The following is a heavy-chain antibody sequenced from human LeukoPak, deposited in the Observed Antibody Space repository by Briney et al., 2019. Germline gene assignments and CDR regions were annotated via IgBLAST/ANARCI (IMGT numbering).Heavy chain of an antibody. V-gene: IGHV3-23*01. CDR1: GFTFSDFA. J-gene: IGHJ4*02. CDR2: IIDNGFTT. D-gene: IGHD2-21*02. Sequence: GGSLRLSCAASGFTFSDFAMSWVRQAPGKGPEWVSTIIDNGFTTFYADSARGRFSISRDNSKSMLYLQMSSLRVEDTAVYYCAKELTRVYWGQGTLVTVSS. CDR3: AKELTRVY.